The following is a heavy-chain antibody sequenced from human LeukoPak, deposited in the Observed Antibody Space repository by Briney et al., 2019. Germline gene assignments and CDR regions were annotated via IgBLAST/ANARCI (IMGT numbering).Heavy chain of an antibody. CDR2: ISFCGST. D-gene: IGHD3-22*01. CDR3: AREYYYDSSGFYYYYYMDV. J-gene: IGHJ6*03. Sequence: PSETLSLTCTVSGGSINRYYWSWIRQPPGKGLEWIGYISFCGSTNYNPSLKNRVTISVDTSKNQFSLKLSSVTAADTAVYYCAREYYYDSSGFYYYYYMDVWGKGTTVSVSS. V-gene: IGHV4-59*01. CDR1: GGSINRYY.